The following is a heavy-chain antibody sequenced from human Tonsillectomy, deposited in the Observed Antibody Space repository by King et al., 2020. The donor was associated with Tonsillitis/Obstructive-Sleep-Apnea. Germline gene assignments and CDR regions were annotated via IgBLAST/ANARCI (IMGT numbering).Heavy chain of an antibody. CDR1: GITFSSYA. D-gene: IGHD3-10*01. Sequence: VQLVESGGGLVQPGGSLRLSCAASGITFSSYAMSWVRQAPGKGLEWFSTISGGGGSTYYADSVKGRFTISRDNSKNTLYLQMNSLRAEDTAVYYCAKAMVQGIIITIFDYWGQGPLVTVSS. V-gene: IGHV3-23*04. J-gene: IGHJ4*02. CDR3: AKAMVQGIIITIFDY. CDR2: ISGGGGST.